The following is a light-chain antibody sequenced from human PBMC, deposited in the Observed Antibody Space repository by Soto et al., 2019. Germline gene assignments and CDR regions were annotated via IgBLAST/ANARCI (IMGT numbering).Light chain of an antibody. V-gene: IGKV3-20*01. Sequence: EVVLTQSPGTLSLSPGERATLSCRASQSISSSYLAWYQQRPGQAPRLLIHGASSRATGIPDRFSGSGSGTDITLTISRLEPEDFAVYYCQQYGISSHTFGQGTKLEIK. J-gene: IGKJ2*01. CDR2: GAS. CDR3: QQYGISSHT. CDR1: QSISSSY.